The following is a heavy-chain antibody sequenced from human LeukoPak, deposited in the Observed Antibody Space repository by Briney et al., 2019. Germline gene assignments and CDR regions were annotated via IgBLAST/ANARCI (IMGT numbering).Heavy chain of an antibody. Sequence: SETLSLTCTVSGGSISSHYWSWIRQPPGKGLEWIGYIYYSGSTNYNPSLKSRVTISVDTSKNQFSLKLSSVTAADTAVYYCARVYDFWSGYCWFDPWGQGTLVTVSS. CDR3: ARVYDFWSGYCWFDP. CDR2: IYYSGST. J-gene: IGHJ5*02. V-gene: IGHV4-59*11. D-gene: IGHD3-3*01. CDR1: GGSISSHY.